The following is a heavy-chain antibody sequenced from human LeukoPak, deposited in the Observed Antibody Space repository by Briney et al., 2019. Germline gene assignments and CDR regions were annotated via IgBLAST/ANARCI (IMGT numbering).Heavy chain of an antibody. V-gene: IGHV1-8*01. CDR1: GYTFNSYD. J-gene: IGHJ5*02. CDR2: VNPNSGNS. Sequence: GASVKVSCKASGYTFNSYDIHWVRQAAGQGLEWIGWVNPNSGNSGYEEKFQVRVTITMNTSINTAYLGLNSLTSEDTAVYYCARPYCSSKTCSRWFDPWGQGTLVTVSA. D-gene: IGHD2-2*01. CDR3: ARPYCSSKTCSRWFDP.